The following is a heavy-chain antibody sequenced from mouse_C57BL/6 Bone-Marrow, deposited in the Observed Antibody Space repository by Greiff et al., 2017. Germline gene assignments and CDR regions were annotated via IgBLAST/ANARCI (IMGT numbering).Heavy chain of an antibody. D-gene: IGHD1-1*01. CDR2: IDPSDSYT. CDR3: VRTTVVAPYYFDY. CDR1: GYTFTSYW. Sequence: QVQLKQPGAELVMPGASVKLSCKASGYTFTSYWMHWVKQRPGQGLEWIGEIDPSDSYTNYNQKFKGKSTLTVEKSSSTAYMQLSSLTSEDSAVYYCVRTTVVAPYYFDYWGQGTTLTVSS. J-gene: IGHJ2*01. V-gene: IGHV1-69*01.